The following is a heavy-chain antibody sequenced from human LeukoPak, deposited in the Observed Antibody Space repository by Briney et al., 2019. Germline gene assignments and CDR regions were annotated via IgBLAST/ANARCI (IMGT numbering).Heavy chain of an antibody. D-gene: IGHD2-2*01. CDR3: ARGPPIVVVPAAMALDYYYYMDV. V-gene: IGHV1-69*05. CDR1: GYTFTSYG. J-gene: IGHJ6*03. Sequence: SVKVSCKASGYTFTSYGISWVRQAPGQGLEWMGGIIPIFGTANYAQKFQGRVTITTDESTSTAYMELSSLRSEDTAVYYCARGPPIVVVPAAMALDYYYYMDVWGKGTTVTVSS. CDR2: IIPIFGTA.